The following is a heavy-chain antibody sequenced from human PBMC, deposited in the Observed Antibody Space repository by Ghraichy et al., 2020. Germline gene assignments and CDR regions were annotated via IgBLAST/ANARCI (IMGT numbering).Heavy chain of an antibody. V-gene: IGHV3-30*02. Sequence: GGSLRLSCAASGFTFSSYGMHWVRQAPGKGLEWVAFIRYDGSNKYYADSVKGRFTISRDNSKNTLYLQMNSLRAEDTAVYYCAKNPGIAAANFDYWGQGTLVTVSS. CDR1: GFTFSSYG. D-gene: IGHD6-13*01. J-gene: IGHJ4*02. CDR2: IRYDGSNK. CDR3: AKNPGIAAANFDY.